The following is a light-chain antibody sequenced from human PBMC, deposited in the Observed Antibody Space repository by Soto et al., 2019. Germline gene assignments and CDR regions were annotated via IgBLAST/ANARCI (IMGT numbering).Light chain of an antibody. Sequence: QSALTQPRSVSGSPGQSVAISCTGTSSDIGGYNYVSWYQQHPGKAPKAMIYDVDKRPSGVPDRFSGSKSGNTASLTISDLQTEDEADYYCCSNAGRPDVFGTGTKLTVL. J-gene: IGLJ1*01. CDR2: DVD. V-gene: IGLV2-11*01. CDR1: SSDIGGYNY. CDR3: CSNAGRPDV.